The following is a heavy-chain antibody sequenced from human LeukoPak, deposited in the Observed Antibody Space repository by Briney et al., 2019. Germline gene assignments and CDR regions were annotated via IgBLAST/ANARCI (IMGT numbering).Heavy chain of an antibody. V-gene: IGHV3-21*01. CDR1: GFTFSSYS. CDR3: ARVGSILTGIYYFDY. J-gene: IGHJ4*02. CDR2: ISSSSSYI. D-gene: IGHD3-9*01. Sequence: PGGSLRLSCAASGFTFSSYSMNWVRQAPGKGPEWVSSISSSSSYIYYADSVKGRFTISRDNAKNSLYLQMNSLRAEDTAVYYCARVGSILTGIYYFDYWGQGTLVTVSS.